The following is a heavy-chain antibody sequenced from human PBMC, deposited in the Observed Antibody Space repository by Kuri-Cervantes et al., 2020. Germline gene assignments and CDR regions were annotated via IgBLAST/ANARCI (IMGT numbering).Heavy chain of an antibody. V-gene: IGHV3-48*01. CDR3: ARDGGYCTNGVCYNWFDP. CDR2: SSSSSSTL. Sequence: GESLKISCVGSELTLSNYWMTWVRQAPGKGLEWVSYSSSSSSTLYYADSVKGRFTISRDNAKNSLYLQMNSLRAEDTAVYYCARDGGYCTNGVCYNWFDPWGQGTLVTVSS. D-gene: IGHD2-8*01. J-gene: IGHJ5*02. CDR1: ELTLSNYW.